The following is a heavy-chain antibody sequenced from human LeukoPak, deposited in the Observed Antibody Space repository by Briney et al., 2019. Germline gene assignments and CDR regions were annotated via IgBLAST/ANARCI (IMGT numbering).Heavy chain of an antibody. J-gene: IGHJ3*02. CDR3: AKDPIAAAGTRSAFDI. V-gene: IGHV3-23*01. Sequence: GGSLRLSCAASTFSFSEYPMGWVRQAPGKGLEWVSGISAGGDGTYYADPVKGRFTISRDNSKNTLYLQMNSLRAEDTAVYYCAKDPIAAAGTRSAFDIWGQGTMVTVSS. D-gene: IGHD6-13*01. CDR1: TFSFSEYP. CDR2: ISAGGDGT.